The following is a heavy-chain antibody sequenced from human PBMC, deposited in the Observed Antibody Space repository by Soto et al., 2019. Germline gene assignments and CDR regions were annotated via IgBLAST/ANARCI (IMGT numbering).Heavy chain of an antibody. CDR1: GYTLTNYG. D-gene: IGHD6-19*01. J-gene: IGHJ4*02. Sequence: ASVKVSCKASGYTLTNYGIVWVRQDPGQGLEWMGWISPYSGETRYAEKFQDRVTLTTDTSTKKAYMDLRNLKSDDTAVYWCARGPVAGSDFWGQGTLVTVSS. CDR3: ARGPVAGSDF. V-gene: IGHV1-18*04. CDR2: ISPYSGET.